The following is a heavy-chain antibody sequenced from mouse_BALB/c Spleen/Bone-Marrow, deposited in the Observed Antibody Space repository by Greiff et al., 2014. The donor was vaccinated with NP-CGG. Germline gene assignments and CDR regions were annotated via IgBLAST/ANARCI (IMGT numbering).Heavy chain of an antibody. V-gene: IGHV2-6-5*01. Sequence: VQLQQSGPGLVAPSQSLSITCTVSGPSLTDYVISWIRQPPGKGLEWLGIIWGGGSTYYNPALKSRLTISKDNSRSQVFLKMNSLQTDDTAMYYCAKQYGNSDWYFDVWGAGTTVAVSS. J-gene: IGHJ1*01. D-gene: IGHD2-1*01. CDR3: AKQYGNSDWYFDV. CDR2: IWGGGST. CDR1: GPSLTDYV.